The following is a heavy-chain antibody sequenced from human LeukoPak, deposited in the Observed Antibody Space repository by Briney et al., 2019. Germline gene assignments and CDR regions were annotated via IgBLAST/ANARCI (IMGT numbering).Heavy chain of an antibody. J-gene: IGHJ4*02. CDR3: ARVGDYYDSSGLIDY. Sequence: SETLSLTCTVSGGSVISGGYYWSWIRQHPGKGLEWIGYIYYSGSTYYNPSLKSRVTISVDTSKNQFSLNLSSVTAADTAVYYCARVGDYYDSSGLIDYWGQETLVTVSS. V-gene: IGHV4-31*03. CDR1: GGSVISGGYY. D-gene: IGHD3-22*01. CDR2: IYYSGST.